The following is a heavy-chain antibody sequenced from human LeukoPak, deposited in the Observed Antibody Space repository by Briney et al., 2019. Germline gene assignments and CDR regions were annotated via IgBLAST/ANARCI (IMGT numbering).Heavy chain of an antibody. CDR3: AKDDIVVVPAAYFQH. D-gene: IGHD2-2*01. Sequence: PGGSLRLSCAAPGFTFSSYAMSWVRQAPGKGLEWVSAISGSGGSTYYADSVKGRFTISRDNSKNTLYLQMNSLRAEDTAVYYCAKDDIVVVPAAYFQHWGQGTLVTVSS. J-gene: IGHJ1*01. V-gene: IGHV3-23*01. CDR1: GFTFSSYA. CDR2: ISGSGGST.